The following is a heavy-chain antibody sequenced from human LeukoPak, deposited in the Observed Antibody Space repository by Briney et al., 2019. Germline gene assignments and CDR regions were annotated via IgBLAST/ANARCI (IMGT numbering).Heavy chain of an antibody. D-gene: IGHD3-10*01. J-gene: IGHJ3*02. CDR2: IYSGGST. V-gene: IGHV3-53*01. Sequence: PGGSLRLSCAASGFTVSSNYMSWVRQAPGKGLEWVSVIYSGGSTYYADSVKGRFTISRDNSKNTLYLQMNSLRAEDTAVYYCARAITMVRGVITAGPDAFDIWGQGTMVTVSS. CDR3: ARAITMVRGVITAGPDAFDI. CDR1: GFTVSSNY.